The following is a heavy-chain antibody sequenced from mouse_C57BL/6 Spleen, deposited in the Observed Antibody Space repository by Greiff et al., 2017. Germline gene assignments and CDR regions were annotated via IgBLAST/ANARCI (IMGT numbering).Heavy chain of an antibody. CDR1: GYTFTSYW. D-gene: IGHD3-2*02. Sequence: VKLQQPGAELVKPGASVKLSCKASGYTFTSYWMHWVKQRPGQGLEWIGMIHPNSGSTNYNEKFKSKATLTVDKSSSTAYMQLSSLTSEDSAVYYCVPSSGYFDYWGQGTTLTVSS. V-gene: IGHV1-64*01. J-gene: IGHJ2*01. CDR3: VPSSGYFDY. CDR2: IHPNSGST.